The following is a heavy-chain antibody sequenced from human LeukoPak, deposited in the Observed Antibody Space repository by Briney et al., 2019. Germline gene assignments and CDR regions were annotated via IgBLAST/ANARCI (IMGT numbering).Heavy chain of an antibody. D-gene: IGHD3-10*01. J-gene: IGHJ4*02. V-gene: IGHV4-39*07. CDR3: AREPSGSYHTNFGSIDY. CDR1: GGSISSSSYY. Sequence: SETLSLTCNVSGGSISSSSYYWGWIRQPPGKGLEWIGSIYYSGSTYYNPSLKSRVTISVDTSKNQFSLKLSSVTAADTAVYYCAREPSGSYHTNFGSIDYWGQGTLVTVSS. CDR2: IYYSGST.